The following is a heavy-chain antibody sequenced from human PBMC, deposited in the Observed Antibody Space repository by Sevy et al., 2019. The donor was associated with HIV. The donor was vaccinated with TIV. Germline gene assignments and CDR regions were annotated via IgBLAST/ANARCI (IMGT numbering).Heavy chain of an antibody. D-gene: IGHD2-2*01. CDR2: LSGTGGST. V-gene: IGHV3-23*01. Sequence: GGSLRLSCAASGFTFRNYAMSWVRQAPGKGLEWVSALSGTGGSTYYADSVKGRFTISRDNSKNTLYLQMNSLRVEDTAVYYCAKDLYIVAVAPAIRLSYRGQGTLVTVSS. CDR3: AKDLYIVAVAPAIRLSY. J-gene: IGHJ4*02. CDR1: GFTFRNYA.